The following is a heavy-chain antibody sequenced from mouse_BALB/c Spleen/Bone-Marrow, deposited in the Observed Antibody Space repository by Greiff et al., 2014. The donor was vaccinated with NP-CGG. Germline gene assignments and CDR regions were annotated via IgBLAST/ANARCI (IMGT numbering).Heavy chain of an antibody. CDR2: ISYDGSN. Sequence: EVQLQQSGPGLVKPSQSLSLTRSVTGYSITSGYYWNWIRQFPGTKLEWMGYISYDGSNNYNPSLKNRISITRDTSKNQFFLKLNSVTTEDTATYYCARVYGNYFFAYWGQGTLVTVSA. D-gene: IGHD2-10*02. V-gene: IGHV3-6*02. J-gene: IGHJ3*01. CDR1: GYSITSGYY. CDR3: ARVYGNYFFAY.